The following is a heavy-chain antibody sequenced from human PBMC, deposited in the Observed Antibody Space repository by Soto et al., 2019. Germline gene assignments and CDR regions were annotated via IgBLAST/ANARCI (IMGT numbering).Heavy chain of an antibody. Sequence: PSETLSLTCTISGGSISSYYWNWIRQPPGKGLGWIGYMYYSGSTNYNPSLKSRLTISVDTSKRQFSLNLSSVTAADTAVYYCARAGATTGTVAYYYYGMDVWGQGTTVTVSS. D-gene: IGHD1-1*01. V-gene: IGHV4-59*01. CDR1: GGSISSYY. J-gene: IGHJ6*02. CDR3: ARAGATTGTVAYYYYGMDV. CDR2: MYYSGST.